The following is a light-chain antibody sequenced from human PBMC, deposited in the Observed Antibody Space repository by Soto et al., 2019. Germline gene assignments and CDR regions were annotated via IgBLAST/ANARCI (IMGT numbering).Light chain of an antibody. Sequence: VFTQSPGTLSFSPGERATLSCRASQSVSSSYLAWYQQKPGQAPRLLIYGASNRATGIPDRISGSGSGTDFTLTISRLEPEDFAVYYCQQYGSSPWTFGQGTKVDIK. CDR2: GAS. CDR3: QQYGSSPWT. V-gene: IGKV3-20*01. CDR1: QSVSSSY. J-gene: IGKJ1*01.